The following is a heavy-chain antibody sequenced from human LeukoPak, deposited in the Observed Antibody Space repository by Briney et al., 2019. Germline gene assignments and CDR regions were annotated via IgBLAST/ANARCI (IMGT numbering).Heavy chain of an antibody. CDR3: ARVFSSNYYYYFYMDV. D-gene: IGHD3-9*01. V-gene: IGHV3-33*01. CDR2: IWFDGKNT. Sequence: GGSLRLSCAASGFTFSTHAMHWVRQAPAKGLEWVATIWFDGKNTHYVDSVKGRFTISRDNSKNTVDLRMNSLRAEDTAVYYCARVFSSNYYYYFYMDVWGKGTTVTVSS. CDR1: GFTFSTHA. J-gene: IGHJ6*03.